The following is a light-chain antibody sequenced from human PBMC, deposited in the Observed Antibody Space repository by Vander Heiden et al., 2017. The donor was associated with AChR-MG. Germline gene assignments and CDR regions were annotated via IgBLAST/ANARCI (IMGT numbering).Light chain of an antibody. CDR3: QSYDRLGGYV. CDR2: DNT. J-gene: IGLJ1*01. CDR1: STNIGARYD. V-gene: IGLV1-40*01. Sequence: QSVLTQPPSVPGAPGHSVTISCTGSSTNIGARYDVQCYHQIPGRAPKLLISDNTNRPSGVPDRFSGSKSGTSASLAITGLQAEDEADYYCQSYDRLGGYVFGPGTKVTVL.